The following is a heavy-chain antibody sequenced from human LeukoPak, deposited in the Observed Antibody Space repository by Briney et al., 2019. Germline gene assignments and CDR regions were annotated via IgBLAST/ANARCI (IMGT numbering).Heavy chain of an antibody. CDR1: GFTVSSNY. CDR2: ITGNGGGT. J-gene: IGHJ2*01. V-gene: IGHV3-23*01. Sequence: GGSLRLSCVASGFTVSSNYMSWVRQAPGKGLEWVSAITGNGGGTYYADSVKGRFTISRDNSKNTLSLQMNTLRAEDTAVYYCAKVHGRYSTYFYFDLWGRGTLVTVSS. CDR3: AKVHGRYSTYFYFDL. D-gene: IGHD1-26*01.